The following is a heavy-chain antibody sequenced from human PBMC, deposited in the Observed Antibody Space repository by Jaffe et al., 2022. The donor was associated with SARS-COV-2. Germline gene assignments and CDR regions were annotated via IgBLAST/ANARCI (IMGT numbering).Heavy chain of an antibody. V-gene: IGHV3-23*01. CDR2: ISGSGADT. J-gene: IGHJ4*02. CDR3: AKYQDFWSGHYTGPDY. CDR1: GFTFSSYA. Sequence: EVQLLESGGGLVQPGGSLRLTCAASGFTFSSYAMSWVRQAPGKGLEWVSVISGSGADTYYADSVKGRFTISRDNSKNTVYLQMNSLRAEDTAVYYCAKYQDFWSGHYTGPDYWGQGTLVTVSS. D-gene: IGHD3-3*01.